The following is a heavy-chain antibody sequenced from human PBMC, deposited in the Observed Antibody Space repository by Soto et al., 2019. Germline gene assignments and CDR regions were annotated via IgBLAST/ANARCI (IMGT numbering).Heavy chain of an antibody. J-gene: IGHJ4*02. D-gene: IGHD2-8*01. V-gene: IGHV1-3*01. CDR1: GYTFTSYA. Sequence: GASVKVSSKASGYTFTSYAMHWVRQAPGQRLEWMGWINAGNGNTKYSQKFQGRVTITRDTSASTAYMELSSLRSEDTAVYYCSRADLGYCTNGVCYTLEFDYWGQGTLVTVSS. CDR2: INAGNGNT. CDR3: SRADLGYCTNGVCYTLEFDY.